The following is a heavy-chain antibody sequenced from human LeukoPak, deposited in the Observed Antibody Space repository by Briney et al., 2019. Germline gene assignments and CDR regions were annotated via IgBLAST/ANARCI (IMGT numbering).Heavy chain of an antibody. CDR2: IYPGDCDT. V-gene: IGHV5-51*01. CDR3: ARLSYYDSSGYHNFDY. D-gene: IGHD3-22*01. Sequence: GGSLKISCKGSGSRFTSYWIGWVRQMPGKGLEWMGIIYPGDCDTRYSPSFQGHVTISANTSTSTSSHQCISLQASDTAMYYCARLSYYDSSGYHNFDYWGQGTLVTVSS. J-gene: IGHJ4*02. CDR1: GSRFTSYW.